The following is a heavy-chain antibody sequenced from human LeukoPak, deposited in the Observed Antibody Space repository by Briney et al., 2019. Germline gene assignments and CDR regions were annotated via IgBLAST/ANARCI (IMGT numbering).Heavy chain of an antibody. Sequence: PSETLSLTCTVSGGSISSYYWRWIRQPQGKGLEWIGYIYYSGSTNYNPSLKSRVTISVDTSKNQFSLKLSSVTAADTAVYYCARVGNWNGYNYYGMDVWGQGTTVTVSS. CDR3: ARVGNWNGYNYYGMDV. D-gene: IGHD1-20*01. J-gene: IGHJ6*02. CDR1: GGSISSYY. CDR2: IYYSGST. V-gene: IGHV4-59*01.